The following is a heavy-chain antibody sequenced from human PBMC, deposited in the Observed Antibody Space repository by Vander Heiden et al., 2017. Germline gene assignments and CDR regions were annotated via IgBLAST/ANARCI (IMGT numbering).Heavy chain of an antibody. CDR3: ATNQGGYYYYAMDV. CDR1: GFTFSSYS. J-gene: IGHJ6*02. D-gene: IGHD3-16*01. CDR2: ISGSGGST. Sequence: EVQLLESGGGLVQPGGSLRLSCAASGFTFSSYSMTWVRQAPGKGLEWVSGISGSGGSTSYADSVKGRFTVSRDNSKNTLYLQMNSLRDDDTAVYYCATNQGGYYYYAMDVWGQGTTVTVSS. V-gene: IGHV3-23*01.